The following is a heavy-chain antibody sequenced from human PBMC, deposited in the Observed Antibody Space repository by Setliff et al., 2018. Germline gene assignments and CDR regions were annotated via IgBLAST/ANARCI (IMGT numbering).Heavy chain of an antibody. CDR2: IYIVGSA. CDR1: GGSISSYY. D-gene: IGHD6-19*01. CDR3: AREQWLDPPGYYYMDV. J-gene: IGHJ6*03. Sequence: KSSETLSLTCTVSGGSISSYYWSWIRQPAGKGLEWIGHIYIVGSANYNPSLKSRVTMSIDTSKNQFSLKLNSVTAADMAVYYCAREQWLDPPGYYYMDVWAKGTTVTVSS. V-gene: IGHV4-4*07.